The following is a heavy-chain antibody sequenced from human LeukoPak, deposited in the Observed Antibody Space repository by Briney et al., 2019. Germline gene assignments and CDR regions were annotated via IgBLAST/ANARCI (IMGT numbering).Heavy chain of an antibody. D-gene: IGHD3-3*01. J-gene: IGHJ4*02. V-gene: IGHV3-23*01. CDR1: GFTFGSSA. CDR2: ISGSGGST. Sequence: PGGSLRLSCAASGFTFGSSAMSWVRQAPGKGLEWVSAISGSGGSTYYADSVKGRFTLSRDNSKNTLYLQMNSLRAEDTAIYYCAKFGYDFWSGYRKFDYWGQRTLVTVSS. CDR3: AKFGYDFWSGYRKFDY.